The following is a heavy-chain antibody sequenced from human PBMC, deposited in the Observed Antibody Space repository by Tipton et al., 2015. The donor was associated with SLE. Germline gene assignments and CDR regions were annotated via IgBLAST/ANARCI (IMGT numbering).Heavy chain of an antibody. CDR2: ICCGGST. CDR1: GGSITNYY. V-gene: IGHV4-4*07. D-gene: IGHD2-2*01. Sequence: TLSLTCTGSGGSITNYYWGWVRQPAGKGLEWIGRICCGGSTKYNPSLDSRVSLSVDASKDQFSLKLSSVTAADTAVYYCVVCSPSSCSYFDYWGQGRLVTVSS. J-gene: IGHJ4*02. CDR3: VVCSPSSCSYFDY.